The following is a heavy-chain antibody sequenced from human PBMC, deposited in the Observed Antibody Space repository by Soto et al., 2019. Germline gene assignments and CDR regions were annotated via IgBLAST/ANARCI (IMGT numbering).Heavy chain of an antibody. Sequence: SETLSLTCIVSGDSVSSPCSFWSWIRHHPGKGLEWIGYIYYSGSTYYNPSLKSRLTISLDTSKNQFSLKLTFVTAADTAVYYCARARYYYDSSGYPSLDVFDMWGQGTLVTVS. V-gene: IGHV4-31*03. CDR1: GDSVSSPCSF. D-gene: IGHD3-22*01. CDR3: ARARYYYDSSGYPSLDVFDM. J-gene: IGHJ3*02. CDR2: IYYSGST.